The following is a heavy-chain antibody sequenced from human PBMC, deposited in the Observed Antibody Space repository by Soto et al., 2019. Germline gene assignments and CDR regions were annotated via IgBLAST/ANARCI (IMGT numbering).Heavy chain of an antibody. J-gene: IGHJ5*02. D-gene: IGHD6-19*01. Sequence: PSETLSLTCTVSGASISSYYWSWIRQPPGKALQWIGFIYQSGVTSYNPSLASRVSISLDRSNNQCSLKLKSVTAADTAVYFCAGMPYTSGLRFDPWGPGTLVTVSS. CDR1: GASISSYY. V-gene: IGHV4-59*04. CDR2: IYQSGVT. CDR3: AGMPYTSGLRFDP.